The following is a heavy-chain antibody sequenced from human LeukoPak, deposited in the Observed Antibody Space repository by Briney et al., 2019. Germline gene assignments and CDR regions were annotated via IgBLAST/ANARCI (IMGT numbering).Heavy chain of an antibody. V-gene: IGHV3-13*01. Sequence: PGGSLRLSCAPSGFTFSTYDMHWARQSRRKGLEWVSGFGTAGDAYYPGSVKGRITISGENAKNSLYLHMNSLRAEDTAVYYCAKDRGYQRFLEATNAFDIWGQGTMVTVSS. J-gene: IGHJ3*02. CDR2: FGTAGDA. CDR1: GFTFSTYD. D-gene: IGHD3-3*01. CDR3: AKDRGYQRFLEATNAFDI.